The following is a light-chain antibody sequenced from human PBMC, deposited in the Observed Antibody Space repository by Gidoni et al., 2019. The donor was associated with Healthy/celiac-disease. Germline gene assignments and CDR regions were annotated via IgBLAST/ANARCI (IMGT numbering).Light chain of an antibody. V-gene: IGKV1-39*01. CDR3: QQSYSTPTT. J-gene: IGKJ5*01. CDR2: AAS. CDR1: QSISSY. Sequence: DIQMTQSPSSLSASVGDRVTITCRASQSISSYLNWYQQKPGKAPKILIYAASSLQSGVPSRFSGSGSGTDFTLTISSLQPEDFATYYCQQSYSTPTTFXQXTRLEIK.